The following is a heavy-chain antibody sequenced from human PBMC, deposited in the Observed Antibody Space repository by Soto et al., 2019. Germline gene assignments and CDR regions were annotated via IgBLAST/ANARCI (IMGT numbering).Heavy chain of an antibody. J-gene: IGHJ6*02. CDR3: ARDFYPWGSYYYYGMDV. V-gene: IGHV1-2*04. D-gene: IGHD7-27*01. CDR1: GYTFTGYY. CDR2: INPNSGGT. Sequence: ASVKGPCKASGYTFTGYYMHWVRQAPGQGLEWMGWINPNSGGTNYAQKFQGWVTMTRDTSISTAYMELSRLRSDDTAVYYCARDFYPWGSYYYYGMDVWGQGTTVTVSS.